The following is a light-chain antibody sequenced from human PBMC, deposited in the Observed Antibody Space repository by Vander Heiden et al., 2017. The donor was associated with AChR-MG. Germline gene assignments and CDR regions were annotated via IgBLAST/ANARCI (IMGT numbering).Light chain of an antibody. J-gene: IGKJ5*01. Sequence: EIVLTQSPATLSLSPGERATLSCRASQSVSSYLAWYQQQPGQAPRLLIYDASNRATGIPARFSGSGSGTDFTLTISSLEPEDFAVYYCQQRAAGITFGQGTRLEIK. CDR3: QQRAAGIT. V-gene: IGKV3-11*01. CDR1: QSVSSY. CDR2: DAS.